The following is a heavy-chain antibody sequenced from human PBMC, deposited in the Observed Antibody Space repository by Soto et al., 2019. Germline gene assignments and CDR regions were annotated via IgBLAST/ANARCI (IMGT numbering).Heavy chain of an antibody. V-gene: IGHV3-23*01. CDR1: GFTFSSYA. CDR2: ISGSGGST. J-gene: IGHJ3*02. D-gene: IGHD3-22*01. Sequence: GGSLRLSCAASGFTFSSYAMSWVRQAPGKGLEWVSAISGSGGSTYYADSVKGRFTISRDNSKNTLYLQMNSLRAEDTAVYYCAKDQRITMIVVVPNAFDIWGQGTMVTVSS. CDR3: AKDQRITMIVVVPNAFDI.